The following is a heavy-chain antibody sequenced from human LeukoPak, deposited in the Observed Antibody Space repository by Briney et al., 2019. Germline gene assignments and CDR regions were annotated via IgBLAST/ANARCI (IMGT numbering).Heavy chain of an antibody. CDR1: GGSIRSSYYY. V-gene: IGHV4-39*01. D-gene: IGHD6-19*01. J-gene: IGHJ4*02. CDR3: ARHSSGWYRGYYFDY. Sequence: PSETLSLTCTVSGGSIRSSYYYWGWIRQPPGKGLEWIGSIYDSGSTYYNPSLKSRVTISVDTSKNQFSLKLSSVTAADTAVYYCARHSSGWYRGYYFDYWGQGTLVTVSS. CDR2: IYDSGST.